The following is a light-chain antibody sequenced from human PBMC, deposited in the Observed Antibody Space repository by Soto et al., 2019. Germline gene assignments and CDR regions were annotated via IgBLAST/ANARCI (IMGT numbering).Light chain of an antibody. Sequence: DIVMTQSPDSLTVSLGERATINCKSSQSLLSSSDNRNYLAWYQHKSGQSPKMLIYWASTRYSGVPDRFSGSGSGTDFSLTISSLQAEDVAVYYCQHYYSVPPTFGQGTKVEIK. CDR1: QSLLSSSDNRNY. CDR3: QHYYSVPPT. V-gene: IGKV4-1*01. J-gene: IGKJ1*01. CDR2: WAS.